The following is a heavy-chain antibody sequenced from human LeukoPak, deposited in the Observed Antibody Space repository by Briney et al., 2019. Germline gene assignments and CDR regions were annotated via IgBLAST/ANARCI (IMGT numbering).Heavy chain of an antibody. CDR1: GFTFSSYA. V-gene: IGHV3-64*02. CDR3: ARYEDSYALDY. CDR2: ISSNGGST. J-gene: IGHJ4*02. D-gene: IGHD5-18*01. Sequence: GGSLRLSCAASGFTFSSYAMHWVRQAPGKGLEYVSAISSNGGSTYYADSVKGRFTISRDNSKNTLYLQMGSLRAEDMAVYYCARYEDSYALDYWGQGTLVTVSS.